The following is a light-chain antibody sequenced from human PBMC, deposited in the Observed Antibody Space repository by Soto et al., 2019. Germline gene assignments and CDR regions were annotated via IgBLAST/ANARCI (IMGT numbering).Light chain of an antibody. CDR1: SSDVGGYKY. Sequence: QSALTQPASVSGSPGQSITISCTGTSSDVGGYKYVSWYQQYPGKAPKLMIYEVSNRPSGVSNRFSGSKSGNTASLTISGLQDEDEADYYCSSYTSSSTSDVVFGGGTKLTVL. V-gene: IGLV2-14*01. CDR3: SSYTSSSTSDVV. J-gene: IGLJ2*01. CDR2: EVS.